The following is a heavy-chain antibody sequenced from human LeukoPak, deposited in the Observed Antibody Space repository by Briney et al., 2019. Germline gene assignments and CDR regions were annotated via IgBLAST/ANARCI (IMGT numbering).Heavy chain of an antibody. D-gene: IGHD3-22*01. CDR3: ARWGKYYYDSSGYYY. J-gene: IGHJ4*02. Sequence: ASVKVSCTASGYTFTGYYMHWVRQAPEQGLEWMGWIHPNSGGTKYAQRFQGRVTVTRDTSISTVYMELSRLRSDDTAVYYCARWGKYYYDSSGYYYWGQGTLVSVSS. CDR1: GYTFTGYY. CDR2: IHPNSGGT. V-gene: IGHV1-2*02.